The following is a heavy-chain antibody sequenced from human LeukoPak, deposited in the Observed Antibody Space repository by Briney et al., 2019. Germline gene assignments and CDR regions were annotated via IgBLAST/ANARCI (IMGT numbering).Heavy chain of an antibody. Sequence: ASVKVSCKASGYTFTGYYMHWVRQAPGHGLEWMGWIHPNSGSTDFAQKFRGRVTMTRDTAISTAYMELSRLRSDDTAVYYCARASAGIVVVVAAFDYSGQGTLVTVSS. J-gene: IGHJ4*02. CDR2: IHPNSGST. D-gene: IGHD2-15*01. CDR3: ARASAGIVVVVAAFDY. V-gene: IGHV1-2*02. CDR1: GYTFTGYY.